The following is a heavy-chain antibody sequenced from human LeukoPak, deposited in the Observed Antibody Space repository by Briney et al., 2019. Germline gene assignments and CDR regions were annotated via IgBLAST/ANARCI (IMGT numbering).Heavy chain of an antibody. Sequence: GGSPIHSCAVSGFTFSSYWMSWVRQAPGKGLEWVASIEQGGSEIQSVDSLKGRFTISRDNAKNSLYLQMNSLRAEDTAVYYCAKDSEWSLPPYYYYYGMELWGQGTMVTVSS. J-gene: IGHJ6*02. D-gene: IGHD3-22*01. V-gene: IGHV3-7*05. CDR3: AKDSEWSLPPYYYYYGMEL. CDR2: IEQGGSEI. CDR1: GFTFSSYW.